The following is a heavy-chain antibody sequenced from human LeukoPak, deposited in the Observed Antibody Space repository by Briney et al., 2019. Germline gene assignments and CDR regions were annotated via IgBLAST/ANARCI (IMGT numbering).Heavy chain of an antibody. CDR3: ARVWIQLWIDAFDI. CDR1: GFTFSSYA. CDR2: ISYDGSNK. Sequence: GGSLRLSCAAPGFTFSSYAMHWVRQAPGKGLEWVAVISYDGSNKYYADSVKGRFTISRDNSKNTLYLQMNSLRAEDTAVYYCARVWIQLWIDAFDIWGQGTMVTVSS. V-gene: IGHV3-30-3*01. D-gene: IGHD5-18*01. J-gene: IGHJ3*02.